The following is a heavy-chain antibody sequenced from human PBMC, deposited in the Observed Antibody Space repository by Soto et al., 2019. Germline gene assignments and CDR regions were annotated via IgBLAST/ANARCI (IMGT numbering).Heavy chain of an antibody. J-gene: IGHJ6*02. V-gene: IGHV3-30*18. CDR1: GFTFRTSG. CDR2: ISYEGSSK. D-gene: IGHD6-13*01. CDR3: AKVSAVAGDLVYCFGLDV. Sequence: QVQLVESGGGVVQPGRSLRLSCAASGFTFRTSGMHWVRQAPGKGLEWVGFISYEGSSKYFADSVKGRFNIARDKSKNTLYLQMCSLGGEDTAVYYCAKVSAVAGDLVYCFGLDVWGQGNTVTVSS.